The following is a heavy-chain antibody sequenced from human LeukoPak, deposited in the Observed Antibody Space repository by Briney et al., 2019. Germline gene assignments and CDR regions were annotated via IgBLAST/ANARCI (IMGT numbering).Heavy chain of an antibody. D-gene: IGHD3-22*01. J-gene: IGHJ4*02. V-gene: IGHV3-23*01. Sequence: GGSPRLSCAASGFTFSSYAMSWVRQAPGKGLEWVSAISGSGGSTYYADSVKGRFTISRDNSKNTLYLQMNSLRAEDTAVYYCAKVTYYYDSSGYADYWGQGTLVTVSS. CDR3: AKVTYYYDSSGYADY. CDR2: ISGSGGST. CDR1: GFTFSSYA.